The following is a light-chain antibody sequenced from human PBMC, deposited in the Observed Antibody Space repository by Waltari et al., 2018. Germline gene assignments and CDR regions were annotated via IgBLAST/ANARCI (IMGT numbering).Light chain of an antibody. CDR3: CSFAGYGIYV. CDR2: DIT. Sequence: QSALTQPASASAPLAQSITFSCSETADTVAFLYLLYWYQRHPGRAPRLLIYDITQRPSGISDRCSGSKSGKTASLTISGLQAEDEADYYCCSFAGYGIYVFGSGTHVTVL. CDR1: ADTVAFLYL. V-gene: IGLV2-23*02. J-gene: IGLJ1*01.